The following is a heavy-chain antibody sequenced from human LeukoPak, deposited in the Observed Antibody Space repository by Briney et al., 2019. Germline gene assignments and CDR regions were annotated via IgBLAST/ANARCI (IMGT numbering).Heavy chain of an antibody. D-gene: IGHD5-24*01. V-gene: IGHV1/OR15-2*02. Sequence: GASVKVSCKASGDTFTSHYMHWVRQAPGQGLEWVGWVTAFNENTHYSRRFQGRVTMTRDTSTSTAYMELRSLRSDDTAVYYCARNTYGYKFSMDVWGKGTTVTVSS. CDR3: ARNTYGYKFSMDV. CDR2: VTAFNENT. CDR1: GDTFTSHY. J-gene: IGHJ6*03.